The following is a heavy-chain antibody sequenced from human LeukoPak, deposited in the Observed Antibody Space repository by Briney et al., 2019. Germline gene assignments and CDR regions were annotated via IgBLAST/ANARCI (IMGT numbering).Heavy chain of an antibody. CDR3: ARVYYSNNYDYWYFDL. CDR1: GGSISSYY. J-gene: IGHJ2*01. V-gene: IGHV4-4*07. D-gene: IGHD6-13*01. CDR2: IYTSGST. Sequence: PSETLSLTCTVSGGSISSYYWSWIRQPAGKGLEWIGRIYTSGSTNYNPSLKSRVTISVDTSKNQFSLKVTSVTAADTAVYYCARVYYSNNYDYWYFDLWGRGTLVTVSS.